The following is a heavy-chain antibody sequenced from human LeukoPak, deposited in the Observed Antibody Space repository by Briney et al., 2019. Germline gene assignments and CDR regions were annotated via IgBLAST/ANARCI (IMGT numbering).Heavy chain of an antibody. CDR1: GGTFSSYA. CDR2: IIPIFGTA. Sequence: ASVKVSCKASGGTFSSYAISWVRQAPGQGLEWMGGIIPIFGTANYAQKFQGRVTITADESTSTAYMELSSLKASDTAMYYCATHTAMVSNYYYGMDVWGQGTTVTVSS. V-gene: IGHV1-69*13. CDR3: ATHTAMVSNYYYGMDV. J-gene: IGHJ6*02. D-gene: IGHD5-18*01.